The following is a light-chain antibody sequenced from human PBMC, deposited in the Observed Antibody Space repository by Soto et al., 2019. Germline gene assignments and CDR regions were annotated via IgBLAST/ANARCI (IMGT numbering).Light chain of an antibody. Sequence: DIQMTQSPSTLSASVGDRVTLTCRASQSINGWLAGYQQRPGKAPTLLMYKASSLESGVPSRFRGSGSGTEFTLTITALQPDDFATYYCQQNNNYPYTFGQGTKLEIK. J-gene: IGKJ2*01. CDR1: QSINGW. V-gene: IGKV1-5*03. CDR2: KAS. CDR3: QQNNNYPYT.